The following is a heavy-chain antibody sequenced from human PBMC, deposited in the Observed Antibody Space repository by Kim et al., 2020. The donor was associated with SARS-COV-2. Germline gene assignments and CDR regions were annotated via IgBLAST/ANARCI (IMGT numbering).Heavy chain of an antibody. V-gene: IGHV1-69*13. CDR3: ARVVPAAIRSDYYYGMDV. CDR1: GGTFSSYA. J-gene: IGHJ6*02. Sequence: SVKVSCKASGGTFSSYAISWVRQAPGQGLEWMGGIIPIFGTANCAQKFQGRVTITADESTSTAYMELSSLRSEDTAVYYCARVVPAAIRSDYYYGMDVWGQGTTVTVSS. D-gene: IGHD2-2*01. CDR2: IIPIFGTA.